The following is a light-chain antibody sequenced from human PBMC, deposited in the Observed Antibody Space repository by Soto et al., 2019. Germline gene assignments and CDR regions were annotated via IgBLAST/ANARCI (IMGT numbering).Light chain of an antibody. CDR2: GAS. CDR3: QQYGSSGT. J-gene: IGKJ1*01. CDR1: QSVSNNY. V-gene: IGKV3-20*01. Sequence: EIVLTQSPGTLSLSPGERATLSCRASQSVSNNYLAWYQQKPGQAPRLLIYGASNRATGIPDRFSGGGSGTDFTLTISRLEPEEFAVDYCQQYGSSGTFGQGTKVDIK.